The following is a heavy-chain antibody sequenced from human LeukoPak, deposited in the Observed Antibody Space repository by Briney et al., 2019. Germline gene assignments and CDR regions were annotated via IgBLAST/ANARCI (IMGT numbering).Heavy chain of an antibody. CDR2: IYTSGST. CDR1: GGSISSSSYY. CDR3: ARERAYSSSWFDY. V-gene: IGHV4-61*02. D-gene: IGHD6-13*01. Sequence: SETLSLTCTVSGGSISSSSYYWSWIRQPAGKGLEWIGRIYTSGSTNYNPSLKSRVTMSVDTSKNQFSLKLSSVTAADTAVYYCARERAYSSSWFDYWGQGTLVTVSS. J-gene: IGHJ4*02.